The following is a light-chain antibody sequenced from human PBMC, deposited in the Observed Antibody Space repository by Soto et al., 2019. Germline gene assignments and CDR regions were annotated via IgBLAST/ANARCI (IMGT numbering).Light chain of an antibody. Sequence: QSVLTQPPSASGTPGQRVTISCSGSGSNVGSNHVYWYQQVPGTAPKLLIYRSDQRPSGVPDRFSASRSGASASLAISGLRSEDEADYYCSSWDDSLSGVVFGGGTKLTV. CDR1: GSNVGSNH. J-gene: IGLJ3*02. V-gene: IGLV1-47*01. CDR3: SSWDDSLSGVV. CDR2: RSD.